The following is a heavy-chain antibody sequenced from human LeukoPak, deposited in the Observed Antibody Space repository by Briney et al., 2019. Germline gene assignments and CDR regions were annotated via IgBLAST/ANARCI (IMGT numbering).Heavy chain of an antibody. J-gene: IGHJ4*02. V-gene: IGHV4-4*02. Sequence: SETLSLTCTVSGYSISSSNWWSWVRQPPGKGLEWIGEIYHSGSTNYNPSLKSRVTISVDKSKNQFSLKLSSVTAADTAVYYCASRGSGWYYFDYWGQGTLVTVSS. CDR3: ASRGSGWYYFDY. D-gene: IGHD6-19*01. CDR2: IYHSGST. CDR1: GYSISSSNW.